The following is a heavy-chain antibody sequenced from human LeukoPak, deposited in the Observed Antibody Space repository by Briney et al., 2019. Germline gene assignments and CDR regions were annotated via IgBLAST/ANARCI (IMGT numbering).Heavy chain of an antibody. V-gene: IGHV1-18*01. Sequence: ASVQDSCKASGYTFTSYGSSWVRQAPGQGLEWMGWISAYNGNTNYAQKLQGRVTMTTDTSTSTAYMELRSLRSDDTAVYYCARVPYSALYYYGSYWGEGTVVTVSS. CDR3: ARVPYSALYYYGSY. D-gene: IGHD3-10*01. CDR1: GYTFTSYG. J-gene: IGHJ4*02. CDR2: ISAYNGNT.